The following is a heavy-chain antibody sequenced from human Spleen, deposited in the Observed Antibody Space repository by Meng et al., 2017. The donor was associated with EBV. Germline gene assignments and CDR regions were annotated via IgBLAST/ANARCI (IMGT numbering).Heavy chain of an antibody. CDR2: TYYRSKSYN. Sequence: QIQLQQSSPGLVKSSQXLSVTCAISGDSISSNNAAWNWIRQSPSRGLEWLGRTYYRSKSYNDYAVSVKSRITVNLDTSKNQFSLHLNSVTPEDTAVYYCAYFGDLPPLWWGQGTLVTVSS. CDR3: AYFGDLPPLW. J-gene: IGHJ4*02. CDR1: GDSISSNNAA. D-gene: IGHD3-16*01. V-gene: IGHV6-1*01.